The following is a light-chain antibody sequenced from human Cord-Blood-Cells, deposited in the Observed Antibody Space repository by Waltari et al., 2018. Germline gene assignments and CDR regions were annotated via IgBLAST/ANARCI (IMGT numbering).Light chain of an antibody. CDR1: QSVSSGY. V-gene: IGKV3D-20*01. J-gene: IGKJ5*01. Sequence: LTHCPATLSLSPRDRTTLSCGASQSVSSGYLAWYQQKPGLAPRLLIYDAASRATGIPDRFSGSGSGTDFTLTISRLEPEDFAVYYCQQYGSSPITFGQGTRLEIK. CDR3: QQYGSSPIT. CDR2: DAA.